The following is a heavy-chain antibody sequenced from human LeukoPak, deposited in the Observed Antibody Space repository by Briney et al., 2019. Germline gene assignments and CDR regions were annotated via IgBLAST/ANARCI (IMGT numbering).Heavy chain of an antibody. CDR3: ARGPTYSGSRYNYYYYYMDV. J-gene: IGHJ6*03. D-gene: IGHD1-26*01. V-gene: IGHV4-38-2*02. Sequence: PSETLSLTCTVSGYSISSGYYWGWIRQPPGKGLEWIGSIYHSGSTYYNPSLKSRVTISVDTSKNQFSLKLSSVTAADTAVYYCARGPTYSGSRYNYYYYYMDVWGKGTTVTVSS. CDR2: IYHSGST. CDR1: GYSISSGYY.